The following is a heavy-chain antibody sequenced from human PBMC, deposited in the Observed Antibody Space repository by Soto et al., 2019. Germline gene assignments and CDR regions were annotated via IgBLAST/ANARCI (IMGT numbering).Heavy chain of an antibody. CDR1: GYTFTGYY. D-gene: IGHD3-10*01. V-gene: IGHV1-2*04. CDR3: ARDYYGSGSYGWFDP. CDR2: INPNSGGT. Sequence: GASVKVSCKASGYTFTGYYMHWVRQAPGQGLEWKGRINPNSGGTNYAQKVKGWVTMTRDTSISTAYKEQSRLRSKDTAVKYYARDYYGSGSYGWFDPWGQGTLVTVSS. J-gene: IGHJ5*02.